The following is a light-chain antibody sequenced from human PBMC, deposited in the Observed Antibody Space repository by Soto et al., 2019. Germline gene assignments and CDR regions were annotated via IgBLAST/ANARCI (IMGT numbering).Light chain of an antibody. CDR1: QNIITY. CDR2: AAS. CDR3: QQSYINPT. J-gene: IGKJ1*01. Sequence: DVQLTQSPSSLSVFVGDSVTVTCRASQNIITYLHWYHQKPGEAPTLLINAASTLQSGVPSRFSGSGSGTDFTLTINILQPEDVGTYYFQQSYINPTFVQGTTVEIQ. V-gene: IGKV1-39*01.